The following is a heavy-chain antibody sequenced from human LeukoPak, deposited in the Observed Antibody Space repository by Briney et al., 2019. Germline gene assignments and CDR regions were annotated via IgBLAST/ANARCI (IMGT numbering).Heavy chain of an antibody. Sequence: GGSLRLSCAASGFTFDDYGMSWVRQAPGKGLEWVGRIKSKTDGGTTDYAAPVKGRFTISRDDSKNTLYLQMNSLKTEDTAVYYCTTVYYYGSGSYRVYYFDYWGQGTLVTVSS. D-gene: IGHD3-10*01. CDR1: GFTFDDYG. CDR3: TTVYYYGSGSYRVYYFDY. J-gene: IGHJ4*02. CDR2: IKSKTDGGTT. V-gene: IGHV3-15*01.